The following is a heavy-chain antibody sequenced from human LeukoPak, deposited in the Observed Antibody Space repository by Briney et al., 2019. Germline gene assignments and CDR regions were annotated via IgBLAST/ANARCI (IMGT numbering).Heavy chain of an antibody. J-gene: IGHJ3*02. Sequence: ASVKVSCKASGYTFTSYAMHWVRQAPGQRLEWMGWINAGNGNTKYSQKFQGRVTITRDTSASTAYMELSSLRSEDTAVYYCARDDLWFGDYDFDIWGQGTMVTVSS. CDR1: GYTFTSYA. D-gene: IGHD3-10*01. CDR2: INAGNGNT. CDR3: ARDDLWFGDYDFDI. V-gene: IGHV1-3*01.